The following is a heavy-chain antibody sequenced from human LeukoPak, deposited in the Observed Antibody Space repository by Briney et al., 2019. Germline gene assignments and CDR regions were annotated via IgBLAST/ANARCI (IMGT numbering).Heavy chain of an antibody. CDR3: ARYCSSTSCYNYFDY. D-gene: IGHD2-2*02. CDR2: IYYSGST. J-gene: IGHJ4*02. CDR1: GGSISSYY. Sequence: SETLSLTCTVSGGSISSYYWSWIRQPPGKGLEWIGYIYYSGSTNYNPSLKSRVTISVDTSKNQFSLKLSSVTAADTAVYYCARYCSSTSCYNYFDYWGQGILVTVSS. V-gene: IGHV4-59*01.